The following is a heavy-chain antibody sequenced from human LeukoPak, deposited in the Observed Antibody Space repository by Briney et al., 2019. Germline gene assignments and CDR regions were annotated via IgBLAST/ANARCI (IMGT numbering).Heavy chain of an antibody. Sequence: SETLSLTCTVSGDSISSHYWSWIRQPAGKGLEWIGRLYSSESTNFNPSLKSRGTISVDKSKNQCSLKLSSVTAADTAVYYCARDGRDNSGYETGAFDIWGQGTMVIVSS. D-gene: IGHD5-12*01. V-gene: IGHV4-4*07. CDR2: LYSSEST. CDR1: GDSISSHY. J-gene: IGHJ3*02. CDR3: ARDGRDNSGYETGAFDI.